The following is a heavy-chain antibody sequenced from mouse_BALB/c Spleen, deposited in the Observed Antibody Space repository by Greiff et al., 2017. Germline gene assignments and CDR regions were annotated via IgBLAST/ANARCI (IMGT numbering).Heavy chain of an antibody. CDR2: IWAGGST. CDR3: ARPMITTAWFAY. Sequence: VKLVESGPGLAAPSQSLSITCTVSGFSLTSYGVHWVRQPPGKGLEWLGVIWAGGSTNYNSALMSRLSISKDNSKSQVFLKMNSLQTDDTAMYYCARPMITTAWFAYWGQGTLVTVSA. V-gene: IGHV2-9*02. D-gene: IGHD2-4*01. J-gene: IGHJ3*01. CDR1: GFSLTSYG.